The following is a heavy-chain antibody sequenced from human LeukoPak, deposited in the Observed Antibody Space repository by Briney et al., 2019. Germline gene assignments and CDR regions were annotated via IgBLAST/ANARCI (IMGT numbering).Heavy chain of an antibody. J-gene: IGHJ4*02. CDR2: INPSGGRT. V-gene: IGHV1-46*01. D-gene: IGHD5-12*01. Sequence: ASVKVSCKAFGYTFTNYYMHWVRQAPGQGLGWMGIINPSGGRTSYAQKFQGRVTVTSDTSTNTVYMELSSLRSEDTAVYYCARVGGGYDSDGGFWGQGTLVTVSS. CDR3: ARVGGGYDSDGGF. CDR1: GYTFTNYY.